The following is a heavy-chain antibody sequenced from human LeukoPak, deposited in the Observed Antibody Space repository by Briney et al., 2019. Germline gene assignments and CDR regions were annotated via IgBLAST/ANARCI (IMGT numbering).Heavy chain of an antibody. J-gene: IGHJ6*03. CDR3: ARGTVYYYYYMDV. D-gene: IGHD4-17*01. CDR2: IYYSGST. Sequence: PSETLSLTCTVSGGSISSYYWSWIRQPPGKGLEWIGYIYYSGSTNYNPSLKSRVTISVGTSKNQFSLKLSSVTAADTAVYYCARGTVYYYYYMDVWGKGTTVTVSS. CDR1: GGSISSYY. V-gene: IGHV4-59*01.